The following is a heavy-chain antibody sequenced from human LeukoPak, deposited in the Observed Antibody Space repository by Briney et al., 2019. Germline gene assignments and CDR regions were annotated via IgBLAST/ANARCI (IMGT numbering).Heavy chain of an antibody. CDR1: GYTFSSYY. Sequence: GASVKVSCKASGYTFSSYYMHWVRQAPGQGLEWMGIINPTGGSTSYAQKFQGRVTMTRDTSTSTVYMEVSSLRSEDTAVYYCARGGLRYFAWFDYWGQGTLDTVFS. V-gene: IGHV1-46*01. CDR2: INPTGGST. J-gene: IGHJ4*02. D-gene: IGHD3-9*01. CDR3: ARGGLRYFAWFDY.